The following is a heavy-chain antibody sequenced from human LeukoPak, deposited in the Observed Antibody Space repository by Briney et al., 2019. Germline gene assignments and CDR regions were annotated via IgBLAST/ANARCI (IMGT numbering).Heavy chain of an antibody. Sequence: GGSLRFSCAASGFNLGTYWMHWVRQAPGNGLVWFSRISYDGTNANYADFVKGRFTISRDNAKNSLYLQRNSLRAEDTAVYYCAELGITMIGGVWGKGTTVTISS. J-gene: IGHJ6*04. D-gene: IGHD3-10*02. CDR1: GFNLGTYW. CDR2: ISYDGTNA. CDR3: AELGITMIGGV. V-gene: IGHV3-74*01.